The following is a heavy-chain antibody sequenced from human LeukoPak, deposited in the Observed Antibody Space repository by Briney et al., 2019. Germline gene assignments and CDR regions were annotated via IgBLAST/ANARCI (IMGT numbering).Heavy chain of an antibody. CDR2: ISYDGSNK. CDR1: GFTFSSYA. Sequence: PGGSLRLSCAASGFTFSSYAMHWVRQAPGKGLEWVAVISYDGSNKYYADSVKGRFTISRDSSKNTLYLQMNSLRAEDTAVYYCARLHFDYWGQGTLVTVSS. J-gene: IGHJ4*02. CDR3: ARLHFDY. V-gene: IGHV3-30-3*01.